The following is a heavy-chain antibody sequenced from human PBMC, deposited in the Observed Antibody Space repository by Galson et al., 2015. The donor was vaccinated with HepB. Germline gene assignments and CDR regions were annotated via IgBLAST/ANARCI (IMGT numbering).Heavy chain of an antibody. CDR1: GFTFSSYG. V-gene: IGHV3-33*08. J-gene: IGHJ3*02. Sequence: SLRLSCAASGFTFSSYGMHWVRQAPGKGLEWVAVIWYDGSNKYYADSVKGRFTISRDNSKNTLYLQMNSLRAKDTAVYYCARDPLYYYDSSGYYLDDAFDIWGQGTMGTVPS. CDR3: ARDPLYYYDSSGYYLDDAFDI. D-gene: IGHD3-22*01. CDR2: IWYDGSNK.